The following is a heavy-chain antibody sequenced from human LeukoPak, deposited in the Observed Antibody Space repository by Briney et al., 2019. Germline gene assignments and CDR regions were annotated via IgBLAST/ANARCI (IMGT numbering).Heavy chain of an antibody. CDR3: ARGKDSSSPRNHDAFDI. J-gene: IGHJ3*02. Sequence: ASVKVSCKASGYTFTSYYMHWVRQAPGQGLEWMGIINPSGGSTSYAQKFQGRVTMTRDTSTSTVYMELSSLRSEDTAGYYCARGKDSSSPRNHDAFDIWGPGTMVTVSS. CDR2: INPSGGST. D-gene: IGHD6-13*01. V-gene: IGHV1-46*01. CDR1: GYTFTSYY.